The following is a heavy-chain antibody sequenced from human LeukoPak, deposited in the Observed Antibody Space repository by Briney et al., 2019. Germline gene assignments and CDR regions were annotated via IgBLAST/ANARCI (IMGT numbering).Heavy chain of an antibody. J-gene: IGHJ4*02. V-gene: IGHV3-7*03. CDR1: GFTFSSCW. D-gene: IGHD3-3*01. CDR2: IKQDGSEK. Sequence: PGGSLRLSCAASGFTFSSCWMSWVRQAPGKGLEWVASIKQDGSEKYYVDSVKGRFTISRDNSKNTLYLQMNSLRAEDTAVYYCAKGLRFLEWLLFTPFDYWGQGTLVTVSS. CDR3: AKGLRFLEWLLFTPFDY.